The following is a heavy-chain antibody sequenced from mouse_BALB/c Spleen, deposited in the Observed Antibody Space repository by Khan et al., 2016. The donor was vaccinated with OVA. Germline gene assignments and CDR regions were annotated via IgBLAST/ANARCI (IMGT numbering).Heavy chain of an antibody. CDR3: ARWNYRYDGYFDY. J-gene: IGHJ2*01. CDR2: ISYSDDT. CDR1: GDSITSGY. Sequence: EVQLQESGPSLVKPSQTLSLTCSVTGDSITSGYWNWIRKFPGNKLEYMGYISYSDDTFYNPSLKSRISTTRDTSKNQYYLQLNSVTTEDTATYYCARWNYRYDGYFDYWGQGTTLTVSS. V-gene: IGHV3-8*02. D-gene: IGHD2-14*01.